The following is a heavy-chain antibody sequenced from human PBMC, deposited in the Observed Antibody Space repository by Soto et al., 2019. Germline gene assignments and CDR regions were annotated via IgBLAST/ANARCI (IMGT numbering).Heavy chain of an antibody. D-gene: IGHD2-15*01. V-gene: IGHV4-39*01. CDR3: ARYCSGGSCKREFDY. J-gene: IGHJ4*02. Sequence: QLQLQESGPGLVKPSETLSLTCTVSGGSISGSNYYWGWIRQPPGKGLEWIGSIYYSGSTYYNPSLKSRVTISVDTSKDQFSLKLSSVTAADTAVYYCARYCSGGSCKREFDYWGQGTLVTVSS. CDR2: IYYSGST. CDR1: GGSISGSNYY.